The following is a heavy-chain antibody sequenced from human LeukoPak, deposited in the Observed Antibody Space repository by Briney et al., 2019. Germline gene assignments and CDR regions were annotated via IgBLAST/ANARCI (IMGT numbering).Heavy chain of an antibody. V-gene: IGHV3-33*06. CDR2: IWYDGSNK. Sequence: HTGGSLRLSCAASGFTFSSYGMHWVRQAPGKGLEWVAVIWYDGSNKYYADSVKGRFTISRDNSKNTLYLQMNSLRAEDTAVYYCANGYNWFDPWGQGTLVTVSS. CDR3: ANGYNWFDP. D-gene: IGHD6-25*01. CDR1: GFTFSSYG. J-gene: IGHJ5*02.